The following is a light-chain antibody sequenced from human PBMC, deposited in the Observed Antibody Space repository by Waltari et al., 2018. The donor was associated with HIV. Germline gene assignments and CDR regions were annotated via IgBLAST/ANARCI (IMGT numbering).Light chain of an antibody. Sequence: QPVLTQLPSMSGTPGQTVTISCSGSNSNIGSSSMYWYQHLPGTTPRLLIYSTNERPSGVPDRFSGSKSGTSASLTISGLRSEDEADYYCSTWDESQSFQVFGGGTKVTVL. CDR2: STN. CDR1: NSNIGSSS. V-gene: IGLV1-47*01. CDR3: STWDESQSFQV. J-gene: IGLJ3*02.